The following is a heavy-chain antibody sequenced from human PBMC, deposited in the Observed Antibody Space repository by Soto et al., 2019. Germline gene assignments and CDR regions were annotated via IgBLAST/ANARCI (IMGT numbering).Heavy chain of an antibody. CDR2: ISSSGSTI. CDR1: GFTFSSYE. J-gene: IGHJ6*02. V-gene: IGHV3-48*03. D-gene: IGHD2-15*01. CDR3: ARVSGYCSGGSCYSGPYYYGMDV. Sequence: PGGSLRLSCAASGFTFSSYEMNWVRQAPGKGLEWVSYISSSGSTIYYADSVKGRFTISRDNAKNSLYLQMNSLRPEDTAVYYCARVSGYCSGGSCYSGPYYYGMDVWCQGTTVTVSS.